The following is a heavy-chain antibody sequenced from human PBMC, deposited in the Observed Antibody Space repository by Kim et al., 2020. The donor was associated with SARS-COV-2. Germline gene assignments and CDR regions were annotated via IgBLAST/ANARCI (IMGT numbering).Heavy chain of an antibody. CDR3: ARQPPHGVVISLQGGGMDV. V-gene: IGHV3-33*01. Sequence: GRSLRLSCAASGFTFSSYGMHWVRQAPGKGLEWVAVIWYDGSNKYYADSVKGRFTISRDNSKNTLYLQMNSLRAEDTAVYYCARQPPHGVVISLQGGGMDVWGQGTTVTVSS. D-gene: IGHD3-3*01. CDR2: IWYDGSNK. J-gene: IGHJ6*02. CDR1: GFTFSSYG.